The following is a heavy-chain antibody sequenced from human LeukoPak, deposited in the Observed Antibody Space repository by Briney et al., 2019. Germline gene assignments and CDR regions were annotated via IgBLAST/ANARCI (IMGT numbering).Heavy chain of an antibody. V-gene: IGHV1-18*01. CDR2: ISAYNGNT. J-gene: IGHJ4*02. Sequence: ASVKVSCKASGYTFTSYGISWVRQAPGQGLEWMGWISAYNGNTNYAQKLQGRITMTTDTSTSTAYMELRSLRSDDTAVYYCARARYFDWLLGGDYWGQGTLVTVSS. CDR3: ARARYFDWLLGGDY. CDR1: GYTFTSYG. D-gene: IGHD3-9*01.